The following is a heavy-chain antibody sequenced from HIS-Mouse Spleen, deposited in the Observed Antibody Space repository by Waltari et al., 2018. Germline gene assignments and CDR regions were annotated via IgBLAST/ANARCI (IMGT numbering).Heavy chain of an antibody. CDR3: ARIAEGYSSGWYAFDY. J-gene: IGHJ4*02. D-gene: IGHD6-19*01. CDR1: GFALSTSGMC. CDR2: IDWDDDK. V-gene: IGHV2-70*15. Sequence: QVTLRESGPALVNPTQPLTLTCPFSGFALSTSGMCLSWIRPPPGKALEWLARIDWDDDKYYTTSLKTRLTISKDTSKNQVVLTMTNMDPVDTATYYCARIAEGYSSGWYAFDYWGQGTLVTVSS.